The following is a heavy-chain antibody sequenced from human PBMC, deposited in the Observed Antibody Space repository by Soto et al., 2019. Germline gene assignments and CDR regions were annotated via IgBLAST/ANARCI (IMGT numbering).Heavy chain of an antibody. CDR2: ISGSGGST. CDR1: GFTFSSYA. Sequence: GSLRLSCAASGFTFSSYAMSWGRQAPGKGLEWVSAISGSGGSTYYADSVKGRFTISRDNSKNTLYLQMNSLRAEDTAVYYCAKDSGDGYYDSSGYSDWGQGTLVTVSS. J-gene: IGHJ4*02. D-gene: IGHD3-22*01. CDR3: AKDSGDGYYDSSGYSD. V-gene: IGHV3-23*01.